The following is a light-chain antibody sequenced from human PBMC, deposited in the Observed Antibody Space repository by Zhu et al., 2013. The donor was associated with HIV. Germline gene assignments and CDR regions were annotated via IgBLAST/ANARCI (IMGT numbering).Light chain of an antibody. CDR1: QSVSSS. J-gene: IGKJ5*01. CDR2: GAS. Sequence: EIVMTQSPATLSVSPGERATLSCRASQSVSSSLAWYQQKPGQAPRLLIYGASTRATGIPARFSGSGSGTEFTLTISSLQSEDFAVYYCQQYSEWPVTFGQGTRLEIK. CDR3: QQYSEWPVT. V-gene: IGKV3-15*01.